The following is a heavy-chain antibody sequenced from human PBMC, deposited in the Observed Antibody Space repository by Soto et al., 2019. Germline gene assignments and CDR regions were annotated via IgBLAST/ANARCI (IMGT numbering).Heavy chain of an antibody. J-gene: IGHJ5*02. CDR3: AREPFYDFWSGLNWFDP. Sequence: QVQLVQSGAEVKKPGASVKVSCKASGYTFTSYAMHWVRQAPGQRLEWMGWINAGNGNTKYSQKFQGRVTITRDTSASTAYMELSSLRSEDTAVYYCAREPFYDFWSGLNWFDPWGQGTLVTVSS. CDR2: INAGNGNT. V-gene: IGHV1-3*01. D-gene: IGHD3-3*01. CDR1: GYTFTSYA.